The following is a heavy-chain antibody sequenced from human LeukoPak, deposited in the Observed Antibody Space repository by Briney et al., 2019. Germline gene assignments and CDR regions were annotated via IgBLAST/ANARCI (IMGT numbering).Heavy chain of an antibody. J-gene: IGHJ4*02. Sequence: SGGSLRLSCAASGFTFSTYAMTWVRQAPGKGLEWVSLISGTGGSTYYADSVKGRFTISRDNAKNSLYLQMNSLRAEDTAVYYCASTYYYASSGYPLDYWGQGTLVTVSS. CDR2: ISGTGGST. CDR3: ASTYYYASSGYPLDY. V-gene: IGHV3-23*01. CDR1: GFTFSTYA. D-gene: IGHD3-22*01.